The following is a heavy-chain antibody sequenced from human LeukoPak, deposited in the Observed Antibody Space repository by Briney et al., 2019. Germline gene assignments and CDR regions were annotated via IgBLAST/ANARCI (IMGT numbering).Heavy chain of an antibody. V-gene: IGHV3-21*01. CDR3: ARAAYYDILTAFDAFDI. J-gene: IGHJ3*02. Sequence: GGSLRLSCAASGFTFSSYSMNWVRQAPGKGLEWVSSISSSSSYIYYADSVKGRFTISRDNAKNSLYLQMNGLRAEDTAVYYCARAAYYDILTAFDAFDIWGQGTMVTVSS. CDR2: ISSSSSYI. D-gene: IGHD3-9*01. CDR1: GFTFSSYS.